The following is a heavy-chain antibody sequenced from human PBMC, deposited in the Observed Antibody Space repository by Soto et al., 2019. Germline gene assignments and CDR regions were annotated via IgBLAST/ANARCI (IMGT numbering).Heavy chain of an antibody. CDR2: IIPILGIA. CDR1: GGTFSSYT. D-gene: IGHD6-13*01. CDR3: ASRVSSSWSYFDY. J-gene: IGHJ4*02. Sequence: QVQLVQSGAEVKKPGSSVKVSCKASGGTFSSYTISWVRQAPGQGLEWMGRIIPILGIANYAQKFQGRVTITADKSTSTAYMELSSLRSEDTAVYYCASRVSSSWSYFDYWGQGTLVTVPS. V-gene: IGHV1-69*02.